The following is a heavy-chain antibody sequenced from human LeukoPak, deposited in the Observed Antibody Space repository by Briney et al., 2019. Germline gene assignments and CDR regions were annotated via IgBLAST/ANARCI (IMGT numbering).Heavy chain of an antibody. V-gene: IGHV4-39*07. D-gene: IGHD3-9*01. CDR2: IYYSGST. J-gene: IGHJ4*02. Sequence: SETLSLTCTVSGGSISSSSYYWGWIRQPPGKGLEWIGSIYYSGSTYYNPSLKSRVTISVDTSKNQFSLKLSSVTAADTAVYYCAGSYDILTGYYGLDYWGQGTLVTVSS. CDR3: AGSYDILTGYYGLDY. CDR1: GGSISSSSYY.